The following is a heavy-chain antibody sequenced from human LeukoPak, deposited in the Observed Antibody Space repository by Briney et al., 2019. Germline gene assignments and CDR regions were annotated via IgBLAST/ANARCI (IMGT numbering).Heavy chain of an antibody. J-gene: IGHJ4*02. CDR1: GGSISSSSYY. CDR2: IYYSGST. D-gene: IGHD3-10*01. V-gene: IGHV4-39*01. Sequence: SETLSLTCTVSGGSISSSSYYWGWIRQPPGKGLEWIGSIYYSGSTYYNPSLKSRVTISVDTSKNQFSLKLSSVTAADTAVYYCARQLVGGYYGSGSYYNDYWGQGTLVTVSS. CDR3: ARQLVGGYYGSGSYYNDY.